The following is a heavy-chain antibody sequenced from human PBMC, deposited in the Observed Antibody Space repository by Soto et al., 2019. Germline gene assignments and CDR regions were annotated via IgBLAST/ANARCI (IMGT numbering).Heavy chain of an antibody. Sequence: PGGSLRLSCAASGFTVSSNYMSWVRQAPGKGLEWVSVIYSGGSTYYADSVKGRLNISTDNAKNTLYLQMNSVSAEDTAVYYCARDMTEWLVAQYYYHHMVVSCKTPPVTDSS. D-gene: IGHD3-3*01. V-gene: IGHV3-66*01. CDR3: ARDMTEWLVAQYYYHHMVV. CDR1: GFTVSSNY. J-gene: IGHJ6*03. CDR2: IYSGGST.